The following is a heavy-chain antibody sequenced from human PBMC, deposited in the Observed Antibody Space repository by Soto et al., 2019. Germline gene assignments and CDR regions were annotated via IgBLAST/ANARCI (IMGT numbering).Heavy chain of an antibody. D-gene: IGHD3-3*01. Sequence: ASVKVSCKASGYTFTSYCISWVRQAPGQGLEWMGWISAYNGNTNYAQKLQGRVTMTTDTSTSTAYMELRSLRSDDTAVYYCARGLNPEWLNYYYYYMDVWGKGTTVTVSS. CDR3: ARGLNPEWLNYYYYYMDV. J-gene: IGHJ6*03. CDR1: GYTFTSYC. V-gene: IGHV1-18*01. CDR2: ISAYNGNT.